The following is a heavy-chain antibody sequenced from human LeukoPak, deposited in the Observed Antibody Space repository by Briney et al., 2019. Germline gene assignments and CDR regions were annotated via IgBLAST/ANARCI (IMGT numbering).Heavy chain of an antibody. CDR2: IYYSGST. J-gene: IGHJ6*03. CDR3: ARSNSNYFTRMRNYYYYYYMDV. V-gene: IGHV4-31*03. Sequence: SQTLSLTCTVSGGSISSGGYYWSWIRQHPGKGLEWIGYIYYSGSTSYNPSRKGRVTISVDTSKTQFSLKLSCVTAADTAVYYCARSNSNYFTRMRNYYYYYYMDVWGKGTTVTVSS. CDR1: GGSISSGGYY. D-gene: IGHD4-11*01.